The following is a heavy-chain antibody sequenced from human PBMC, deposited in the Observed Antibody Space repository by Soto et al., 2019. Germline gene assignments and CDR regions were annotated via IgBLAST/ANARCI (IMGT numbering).Heavy chain of an antibody. CDR2: ISAYNGNT. Sequence: ASVKVSCKASGYTFTSYGISWVRQAPGQGLEWMGWISAYNGNTNYAQKLQGRVTMTTDTSTSTAYMELRSLRSDDTAVYYCAVRYYYDSSGARPEGRCYYYGMDVWGQGTTVTVSS. J-gene: IGHJ6*02. CDR3: AVRYYYDSSGARPEGRCYYYGMDV. V-gene: IGHV1-18*04. CDR1: GYTFTSYG. D-gene: IGHD3-22*01.